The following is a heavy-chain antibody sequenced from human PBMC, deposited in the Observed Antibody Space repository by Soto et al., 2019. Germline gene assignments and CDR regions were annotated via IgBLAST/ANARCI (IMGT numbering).Heavy chain of an antibody. CDR2: IYYSGST. V-gene: IGHV4-39*01. D-gene: IGHD3-10*01. Sequence: QLQLQESGPGLVKPSETLSLTCTVSGGSISSSSYYWGWIRQPPGKGLEWIGRIYYSGSTYYNPSLKSGVTISVDTSKNQFSLKLSSVTAADTAVYYCARRAVVRGMRGYNWFDPWGQGTLVTVSS. CDR1: GGSISSSSYY. CDR3: ARRAVVRGMRGYNWFDP. J-gene: IGHJ5*02.